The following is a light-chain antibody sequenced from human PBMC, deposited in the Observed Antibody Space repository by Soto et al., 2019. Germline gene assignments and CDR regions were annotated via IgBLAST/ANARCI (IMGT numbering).Light chain of an antibody. J-gene: IGLJ1*01. CDR1: SSDVGGYDY. Sequence: QSVLTQPPSASGSPGQTVSISCIGTSSDVGGYDYVSWYQQHPGKVPKVIIYEVSKRPSGVPDRFSGSKSGNTASLTVSGLQADDEADYYCASYAGSNNFCIFGTGTKATVL. V-gene: IGLV2-8*01. CDR2: EVS. CDR3: ASYAGSNNFCI.